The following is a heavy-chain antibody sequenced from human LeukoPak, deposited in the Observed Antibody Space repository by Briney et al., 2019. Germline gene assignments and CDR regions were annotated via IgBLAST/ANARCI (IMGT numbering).Heavy chain of an antibody. J-gene: IGHJ4*02. CDR3: ARGGPGLDYDY. Sequence: PGGSLRLSCAASGFSFNSYAMSWVRQAPGKGLEWVSAINNDGDSTYSADSVKGRFTVSRDNAKNTLYLQMNSLRAEDTAVYYCARGGPGLDYDYWGQGTLVTVSS. V-gene: IGHV3-23*01. CDR2: INNDGDST. D-gene: IGHD6-19*01. CDR1: GFSFNSYA.